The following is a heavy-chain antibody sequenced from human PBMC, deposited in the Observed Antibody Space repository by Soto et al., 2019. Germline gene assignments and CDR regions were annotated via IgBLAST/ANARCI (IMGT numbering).Heavy chain of an antibody. CDR3: AREQHDPYDSSGYYFNWFDT. V-gene: IGHV1-69*01. J-gene: IGHJ5*02. D-gene: IGHD3-22*01. CDR1: GGTFSSYG. CDR2: VIPLFGAA. Sequence: QVQLVQSGAEVKKPGSSVKVSCKASGGTFSSYGINWVRQAPGQGLEWMGGVIPLFGAANYAQKFQGRVMITADASSSIVYMELSSLRSEDTAVYYCAREQHDPYDSSGYYFNWFDTWGQGTLVTVSS.